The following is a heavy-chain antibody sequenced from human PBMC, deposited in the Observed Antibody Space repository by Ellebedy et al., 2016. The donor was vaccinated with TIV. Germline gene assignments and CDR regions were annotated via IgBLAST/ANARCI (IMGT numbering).Heavy chain of an antibody. V-gene: IGHV3-33*08. CDR1: GFTFSSYG. J-gene: IGHJ4*02. D-gene: IGHD2-21*02. CDR3: ARDLTNDYYFDY. Sequence: GESLKISCAASGFTFSSYGMHWVRQAPGKGLEWVAVIWYDGSNKYYADSVKGRFTISRDNSKNTLYLQMNSLRAEDTAVYYCARDLTNDYYFDYWGQGTLVTVSS. CDR2: IWYDGSNK.